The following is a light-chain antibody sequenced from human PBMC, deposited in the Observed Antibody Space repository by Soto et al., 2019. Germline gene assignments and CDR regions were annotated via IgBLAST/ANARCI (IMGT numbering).Light chain of an antibody. CDR1: QSVSNF. Sequence: EFVLTQSPATLSLSPGQRATLSCRASQSVSNFLAWYQQKPGQAPRLLIYDTSKRATGIPARFSGSGSGTGFTLTSSSLEPEDFAVYYCQQRRNWLLTFGGGTKVEIK. V-gene: IGKV3-11*01. CDR3: QQRRNWLLT. J-gene: IGKJ4*01. CDR2: DTS.